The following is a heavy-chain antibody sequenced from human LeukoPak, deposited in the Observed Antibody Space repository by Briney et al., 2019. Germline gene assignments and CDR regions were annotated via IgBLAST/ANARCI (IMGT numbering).Heavy chain of an antibody. J-gene: IGHJ3*02. CDR3: AREGYSSSWSSAFDI. V-gene: IGHV3-7*01. Sequence: GGSLRLSCAASGFTFSSYWMSWVRQAPGKGLEWVANIKQDGSEKYYVDSVKGRFTISRDNAKNSLYLQMNSLRAEDTAVYYCAREGYSSSWSSAFDIWGQGTMVTVSS. CDR2: IKQDGSEK. CDR1: GFTFSSYW. D-gene: IGHD6-13*01.